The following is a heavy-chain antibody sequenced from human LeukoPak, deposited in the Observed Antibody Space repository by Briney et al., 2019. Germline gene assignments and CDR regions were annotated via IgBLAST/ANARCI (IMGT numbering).Heavy chain of an antibody. J-gene: IGHJ4*02. CDR2: INSDGSST. CDR1: GFTFSSYW. CDR3: ARDREDGYEPGHFDY. V-gene: IGHV3-74*01. Sequence: GGSLRLSCAASGFTFSSYWMHWVRQAPGEGLVWVSRINSDGSSTSYADSVKGRFTISRDNAKNTLYLQMNSLRAEDTAVYYCARDREDGYEPGHFDYWGQGTLVTVSS. D-gene: IGHD5-24*01.